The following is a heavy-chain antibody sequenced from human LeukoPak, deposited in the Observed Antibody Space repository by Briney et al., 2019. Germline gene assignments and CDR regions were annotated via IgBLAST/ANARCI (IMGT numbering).Heavy chain of an antibody. Sequence: PGGSLRLSCAASGFTFSSYWMHWVRQAPGKGLEWVSGINWNGGDTAYADSVKGRFTISRDNAKNSLHLQMNSLRVEDTALYYCARVKGGATTDYWGQGTLVTVSS. CDR1: GFTFSSYW. CDR3: ARVKGGATTDY. D-gene: IGHD1-26*01. V-gene: IGHV3-20*04. CDR2: INWNGGDT. J-gene: IGHJ4*02.